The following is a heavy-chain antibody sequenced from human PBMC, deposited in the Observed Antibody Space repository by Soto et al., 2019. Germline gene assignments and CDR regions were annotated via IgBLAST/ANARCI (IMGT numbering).Heavy chain of an antibody. CDR3: AIGSMYTAPRALFDY. D-gene: IGHD2-21*02. Sequence: QVQLVESGGGVVQPGRSLRLSCAASGFTFSSYAMHWVRQAPGKGLEWVAVISYDGSNKYYADSVKGRFTISRDNSKNTLYLQMNSLRAEDTAVYYCAIGSMYTAPRALFDYWGQGTLVTVSS. CDR1: GFTFSSYA. V-gene: IGHV3-30-3*01. CDR2: ISYDGSNK. J-gene: IGHJ4*02.